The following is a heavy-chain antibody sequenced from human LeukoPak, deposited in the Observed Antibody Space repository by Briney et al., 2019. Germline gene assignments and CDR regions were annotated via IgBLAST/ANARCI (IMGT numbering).Heavy chain of an antibody. CDR2: VHDSGRT. CDR3: AKSQVLAEDVFSV. Sequence: PSETLSLTCTVSGGSISNSYWTWIRQSPGTGLEYIAYVHDSGRTNYNPSLQSRATISIDTTKNQISLKLTSVTTADTAVYYCAKSQVLAEDVFSVWGQGTMVTVSS. CDR1: GGSISNSY. J-gene: IGHJ3*01. V-gene: IGHV4-59*01.